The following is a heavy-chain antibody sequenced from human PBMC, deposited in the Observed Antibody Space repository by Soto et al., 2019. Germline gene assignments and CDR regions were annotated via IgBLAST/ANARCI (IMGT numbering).Heavy chain of an antibody. D-gene: IGHD2-2*01. V-gene: IGHV2-5*01. CDR3: AHRVVPAALNNYYYYYYGMDV. CDR2: IYWNDDK. CDR1: GFSLSTSGVG. Sequence: QITLKESGPTLVKPTQTLTLTCTFSGFSLSTSGVGVGWIRQPPGKALEWLALIYWNDDKRYSPSLKSRLTITKDTSKNQVVLTMPNMDPVDTATYYCAHRVVPAALNNYYYYYYGMDVWGQGTTVTVSS. J-gene: IGHJ6*02.